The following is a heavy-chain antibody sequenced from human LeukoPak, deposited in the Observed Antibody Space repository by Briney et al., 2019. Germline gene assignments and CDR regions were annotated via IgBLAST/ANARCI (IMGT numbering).Heavy chain of an antibody. CDR1: GYSFSSGYY. D-gene: IGHD3-22*01. CDR2: LYHSEST. CDR3: ASKGDYYDSSGYFLFDY. J-gene: IGHJ4*02. Sequence: SETLSLTCGVSGYSFSSGYYWAWIRQPPGKGLEWIGSLYHSESTYYNPSLKSRVTISVDTSKNQFSLKLNSVTAADTAVYYCASKGDYYDSSGYFLFDYWGQGTLVTVSS. V-gene: IGHV4-38-2*01.